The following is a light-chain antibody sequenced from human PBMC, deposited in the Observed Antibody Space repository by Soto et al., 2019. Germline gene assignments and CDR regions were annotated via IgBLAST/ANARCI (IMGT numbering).Light chain of an antibody. CDR3: VLYMGSYVYV. V-gene: IGLV8-61*01. J-gene: IGLJ1*01. CDR1: SASVSTSYY. CDR2: NTN. Sequence: VVTQEPSFSVSPGGTVTITCGLSSASVSTSYYPSWYQQTPGQPPRTLIFNTNTRSSGVPDRFSGSILGSKAALTITGAQADDVSDSSCVLYMGSYVYVFGTGTKLTVL.